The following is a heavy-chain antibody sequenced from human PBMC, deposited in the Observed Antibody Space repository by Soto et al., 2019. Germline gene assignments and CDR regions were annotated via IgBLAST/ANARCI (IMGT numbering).Heavy chain of an antibody. V-gene: IGHV1-2*04. J-gene: IGHJ4*02. CDR1: GYTFTGYY. Sequence: EASVKVSCKASGYTFTGYYMHWVRQAPGQGLEWMGWINPNSGGTNYAQKFQGWVTMTRDTSISTAYMELSRLRSDDTAVYYCAREISSCSSTSCYGDFGYWGQGTLVTVSS. D-gene: IGHD2-2*01. CDR2: INPNSGGT. CDR3: AREISSCSSTSCYGDFGY.